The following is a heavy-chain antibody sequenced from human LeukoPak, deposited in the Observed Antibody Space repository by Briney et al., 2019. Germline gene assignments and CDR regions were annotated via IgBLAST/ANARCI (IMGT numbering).Heavy chain of an antibody. CDR2: ISSSSSYI. D-gene: IGHD6-19*01. CDR1: GFTFSSYS. V-gene: IGHV3-21*04. J-gene: IGHJ4*02. Sequence: GGSLRLSCAASGFTFSSYSMNWVRQAPGKGLGWVSSISSSSSYIYYADSVKGRFTISRDNAKNSLYLQMNSLRAEDTAVYYCAKYLSGLGISVAGTGDNYWGQGTLVTVSS. CDR3: AKYLSGLGISVAGTGDNY.